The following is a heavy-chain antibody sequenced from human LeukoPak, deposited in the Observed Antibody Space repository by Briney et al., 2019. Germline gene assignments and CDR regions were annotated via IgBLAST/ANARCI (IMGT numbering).Heavy chain of an antibody. CDR3: AREAWGSSSFFDY. Sequence: PSETLSLTCTVSGGSISSYYWSWIRQHPGKGLEWIGYIYYSGSTYYNPSLKSRVTISVDTSKNQFSLKLSSVTAADTAVYYCAREAWGSSSFFDYWGQGTLVTVSS. D-gene: IGHD6-13*01. V-gene: IGHV4-59*06. J-gene: IGHJ4*02. CDR1: GGSISSYY. CDR2: IYYSGST.